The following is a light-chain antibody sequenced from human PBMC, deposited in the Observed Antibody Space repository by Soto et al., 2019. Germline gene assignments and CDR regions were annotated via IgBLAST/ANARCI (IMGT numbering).Light chain of an antibody. CDR2: GAS. Sequence: MVMAPAPASLAVSPGGGVTLSCRTSHSVNSHVAWYQQKPGQAPRLLLYGASTRATGIPVRFSGSGFGTEFTLTISSLQSEDFAVYYCQQYKNWPLFGQGTRLEI. CDR1: HSVNSH. V-gene: IGKV3-15*01. CDR3: QQYKNWPL. J-gene: IGKJ5*01.